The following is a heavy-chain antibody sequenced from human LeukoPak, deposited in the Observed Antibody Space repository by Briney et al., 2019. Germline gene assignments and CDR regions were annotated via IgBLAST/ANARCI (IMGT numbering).Heavy chain of an antibody. CDR3: GEGEEGFYGSGSYRAFGL. J-gene: IGHJ4*02. CDR2: ISGTSATI. V-gene: IGHV3-48*01. Sequence: GGSLRLSCLASGFTFNRYSMNWVRQAPGKGLEWLSYISGTSATIYYGDSVTGRFTISRDNANTSLYLQMSSLIAEDTAVYYRGEGEEGFYGSGSYRAFGLWGQGTLGVVSS. CDR1: GFTFNRYS. D-gene: IGHD3-10*01.